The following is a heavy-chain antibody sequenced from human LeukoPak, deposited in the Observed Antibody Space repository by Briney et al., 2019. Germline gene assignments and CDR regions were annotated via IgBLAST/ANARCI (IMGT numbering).Heavy chain of an antibody. J-gene: IGHJ4*02. D-gene: IGHD6-13*01. CDR1: GDSVSSNSGA. CDR2: TYYRSKWFN. CDR3: ASGKQQVDY. Sequence: SQTLSLTCAISGDSVSSNSGAWNWIRQSPSRGLEWLGRTYYRSKWFNDYAVSVKSRISIIPDTSKNQISLQLNSVIPEDTAVYFCASGKQQVDYWSQGILVTVS. V-gene: IGHV6-1*01.